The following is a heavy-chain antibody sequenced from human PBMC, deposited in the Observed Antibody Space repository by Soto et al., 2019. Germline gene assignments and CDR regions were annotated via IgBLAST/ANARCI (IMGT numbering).Heavy chain of an antibody. V-gene: IGHV1-46*01. J-gene: IGHJ6*02. CDR3: SRSPRQPYSMDV. CDR2: INPSGGST. Sequence: ASVKVSCKASGYTFTSYYMHWVRQAPGQGLEWMGIINPSGGSTSYAQKFQGRVTMARDTSTSTVYMELSSLRSEDTAVYYCSRSPRQPYSMDVWGQGTQVSVS. CDR1: GYTFTSYY.